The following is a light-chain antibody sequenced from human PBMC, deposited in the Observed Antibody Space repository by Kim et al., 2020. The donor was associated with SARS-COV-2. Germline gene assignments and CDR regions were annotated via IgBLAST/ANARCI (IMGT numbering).Light chain of an antibody. J-gene: IGKJ4*01. Sequence: EIELTQSPGTLSLSPGERATLSCRATQSVANNYLAWYRQKPGQAPRLLIYGASSRATAIPDRFSGSGSGTDFTLTISRLDPEDFAVYYCQQYGSSPLTFGGGTKVDIK. CDR3: QQYGSSPLT. CDR2: GAS. CDR1: QSVANNY. V-gene: IGKV3-20*01.